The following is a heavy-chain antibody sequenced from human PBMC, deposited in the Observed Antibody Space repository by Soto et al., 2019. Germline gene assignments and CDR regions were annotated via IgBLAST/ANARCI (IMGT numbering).Heavy chain of an antibody. J-gene: IGHJ4*02. CDR2: IYYSGST. D-gene: IGHD5-18*01. Sequence: QVQLQESGPGLVKPSETLSLTCTVSGGFISSYYWSWIRQPPGKGLEWIGYIYYSGSTNYNPSLKSRVTISVDTSKNQFSLKLSSVTAADTAVYYCARARRYGKFYFDYWGQGTLVTVSS. CDR1: GGFISSYY. V-gene: IGHV4-59*01. CDR3: ARARRYGKFYFDY.